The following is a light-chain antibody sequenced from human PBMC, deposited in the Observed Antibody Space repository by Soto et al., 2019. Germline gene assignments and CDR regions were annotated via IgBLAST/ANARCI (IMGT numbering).Light chain of an antibody. CDR1: KDIANY. V-gene: IGKV1-33*01. Sequence: DIQMTQSPSSLSASIGDRVTITCQASKDIANYLNWYQQKPGEAPKLLIYDASTLQPGVPSRFSGIGSVTDFTFTISSLQPDDFATYYCQQFDNLPVTFGPGTKLDLK. J-gene: IGKJ3*01. CDR2: DAS. CDR3: QQFDNLPVT.